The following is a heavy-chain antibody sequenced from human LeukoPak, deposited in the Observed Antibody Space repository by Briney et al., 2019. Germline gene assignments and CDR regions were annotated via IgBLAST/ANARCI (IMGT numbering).Heavy chain of an antibody. CDR1: GGSISSYY. J-gene: IGHJ4*02. V-gene: IGHV4-39*07. Sequence: SETLSLTCTVSGGSISSYYWGWIRQPPGKGLEWIGSIYFSGSTYYNPSLKRRVTISVDTSKHQFSLKLSSVTAADTAVYYCARDKKGTSCYDYWGQGTLVTVSS. D-gene: IGHD2-2*01. CDR2: IYFSGST. CDR3: ARDKKGTSCYDY.